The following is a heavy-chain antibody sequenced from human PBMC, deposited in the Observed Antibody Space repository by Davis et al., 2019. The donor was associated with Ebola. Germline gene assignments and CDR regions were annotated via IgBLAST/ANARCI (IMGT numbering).Heavy chain of an antibody. J-gene: IGHJ4*02. CDR3: ARDDAPDGGYLDY. V-gene: IGHV3-53*01. CDR1: GFTVQSYA. D-gene: IGHD1-14*01. Sequence: GESLKISCAVPGFTVQSYAVSWVRQAPGKGLEWVSHINGGGNTVYAESLKGRLTISRDISENTVYLQINGLRVDDTAVYYCARDDAPDGGYLDYWGQGTLVTVSS. CDR2: INGGGNT.